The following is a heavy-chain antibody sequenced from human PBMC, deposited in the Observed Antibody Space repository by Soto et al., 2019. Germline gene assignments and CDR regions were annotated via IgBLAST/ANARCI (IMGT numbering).Heavy chain of an antibody. Sequence: QVQLQQWDAGLLKPSETLSLTCAVYGGSFSGYYWSWIRQPPGKGLEWIGEINHSGSTNYNPSLKSRVTISVDTSKNQFSLKLSSVTAADTAVYYCARALGATVPSYWGQGTLVTVSS. CDR3: ARALGATVPSY. J-gene: IGHJ4*02. V-gene: IGHV4-34*01. CDR2: INHSGST. CDR1: GGSFSGYY. D-gene: IGHD4-17*01.